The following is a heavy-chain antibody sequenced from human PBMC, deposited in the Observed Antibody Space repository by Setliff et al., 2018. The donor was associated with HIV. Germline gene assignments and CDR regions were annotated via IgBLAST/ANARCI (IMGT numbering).Heavy chain of an antibody. D-gene: IGHD6-19*01. CDR2: ISSSSSTI. Sequence: GGSLRLSCAASGFTFSSYSMNWVRQAPGKGLEWVSYISSSSSTIHYADSVKGRFTISRDNAKNSLYLQMNSLRAEDTAVYYCASDLYSSGWRWGAFDIWGQGTMVTV. J-gene: IGHJ3*02. CDR1: GFTFSSYS. CDR3: ASDLYSSGWRWGAFDI. V-gene: IGHV3-48*01.